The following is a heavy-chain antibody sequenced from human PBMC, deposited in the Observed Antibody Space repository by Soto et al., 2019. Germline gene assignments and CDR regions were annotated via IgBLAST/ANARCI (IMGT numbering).Heavy chain of an antibody. CDR3: ASEEVSARKHYGMDV. CDR1: GFTSSSYA. J-gene: IGHJ6*02. V-gene: IGHV3-30*04. D-gene: IGHD1-20*01. CDR2: ISYDGSNK. Sequence: QVQLVESGGGVVQPGRSLRLSCAASGFTSSSYAMHWVRQAPGKGLEWVAIISYDGSNKYYADSVKGRFTISRDNSKNTLYLQLNSLRAEDTAVYYCASEEVSARKHYGMDVWGQGTTVTVSS.